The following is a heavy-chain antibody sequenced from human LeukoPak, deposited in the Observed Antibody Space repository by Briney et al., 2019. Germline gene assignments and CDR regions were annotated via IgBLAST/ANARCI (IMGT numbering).Heavy chain of an antibody. CDR3: ARVAGEYSWESHAYFDY. Sequence: SETLSLTCAVSGGSISSGGYSWSWIRQPPGKGLEWIGSIYHSGSTYYNPSLKSRVTISIDTSKNQFSLKLSSVTAADTAVYYCARVAGEYSWESHAYFDYWGQGTLVTVSS. D-gene: IGHD5-18*01. CDR1: GGSISSGGYS. J-gene: IGHJ4*02. CDR2: IYHSGST. V-gene: IGHV4-39*07.